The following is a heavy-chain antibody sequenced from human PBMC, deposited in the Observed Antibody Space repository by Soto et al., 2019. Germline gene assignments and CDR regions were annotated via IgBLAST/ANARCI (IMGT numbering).Heavy chain of an antibody. CDR1: GFTFSSYG. CDR2: IWYDGSNK. D-gene: IGHD3-22*01. V-gene: IGHV3-33*01. Sequence: QVQLVESGGGVVQPGRSLRLSCAASGFTFSSYGMHWVRQAPGKGLEWVAVIWYDGSNKYYADSVKGRFTISRDNSKNKVYLQVNSLRAEDTAGYYCAREKGDSSGYYFGSQVHHWGQGTLVTVSS. J-gene: IGHJ1*01. CDR3: AREKGDSSGYYFGSQVHH.